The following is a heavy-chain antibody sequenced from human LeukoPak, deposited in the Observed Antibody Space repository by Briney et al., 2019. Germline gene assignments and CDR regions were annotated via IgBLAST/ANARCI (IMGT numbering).Heavy chain of an antibody. CDR3: ARVEGYCSGGSCYQDNWFDP. CDR2: IYYSGST. V-gene: IGHV4-59*01. CDR1: GGSISSYY. Sequence: SETLSLTCTVSGGSISSYYWSWIRQPPGKGLEWIGYIYYSGSTNYNPSLKSRVTISVDTSKNQFSLKLSSVTAADTAVYYCARVEGYCSGGSCYQDNWFDPWGQGTLVTVSS. J-gene: IGHJ5*02. D-gene: IGHD2-15*01.